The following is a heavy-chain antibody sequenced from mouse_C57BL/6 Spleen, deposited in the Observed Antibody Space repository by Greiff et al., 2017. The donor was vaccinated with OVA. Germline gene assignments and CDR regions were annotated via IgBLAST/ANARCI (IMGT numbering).Heavy chain of an antibody. D-gene: IGHD2-5*01. CDR3: ARVRDSNPFDY. CDR1: GFTFSSYA. J-gene: IGHJ2*01. Sequence: EVQVVESGGGLVKPGGSLKLSCAASGFTFSSYAMSWVRQTPEKRLEWVATISDGGSYTYYPDNVKGRFTISRDNAKNNLYLQMSHLKSEDTAMYYCARVRDSNPFDYWGQGTTLTVSS. V-gene: IGHV5-4*01. CDR2: ISDGGSYT.